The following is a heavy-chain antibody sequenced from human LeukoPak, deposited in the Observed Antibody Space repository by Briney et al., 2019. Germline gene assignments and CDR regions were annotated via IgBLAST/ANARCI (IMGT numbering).Heavy chain of an antibody. V-gene: IGHV3-48*01. CDR2: ISSSSSTI. Sequence: GGSLRHSCAASGFTFSSYSMNWVRQAPGKGLEWVSYISSSSSTIYYADSVKGRFTISRDNAKNSLYLQMNSLRAEDTAVYYCARDLEYSSSWYIPLFDYWGQGTLVTVSS. CDR3: ARDLEYSSSWYIPLFDY. CDR1: GFTFSSYS. J-gene: IGHJ4*02. D-gene: IGHD6-13*01.